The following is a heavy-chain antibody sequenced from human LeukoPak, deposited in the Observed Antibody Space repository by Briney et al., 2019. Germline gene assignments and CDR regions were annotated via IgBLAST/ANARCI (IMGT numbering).Heavy chain of an antibody. J-gene: IGHJ4*02. Sequence: GGSLRLSCAASGFTFTTYPMHWVRQAPGKGLEWVALISYDGSNKYYADSVKGRFTISRDNAKNSLYLQMNSLRAEDTAVYYCARDPDYLYYFGYWGQGTLVTVSS. CDR2: ISYDGSNK. V-gene: IGHV3-30*04. CDR3: ARDPDYLYYFGY. CDR1: GFTFTTYP. D-gene: IGHD2/OR15-2a*01.